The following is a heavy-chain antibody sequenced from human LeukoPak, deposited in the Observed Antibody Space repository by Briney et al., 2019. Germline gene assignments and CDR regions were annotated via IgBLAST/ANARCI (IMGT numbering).Heavy chain of an antibody. CDR3: ARDPTPVLWVRGFDY. CDR1: GYTFTSYA. J-gene: IGHJ4*02. CDR2: INPSGGST. V-gene: IGHV1-46*01. D-gene: IGHD3-10*01. Sequence: GASVKVSCKASGYTFTSYAMNWVRQAPGQGLEWMGIINPSGGSTSYAQKFQGRVTMTRDMSTSTVYMELSSLRSEDTAVYYCARDPTPVLWVRGFDYWGQGTLVTVSS.